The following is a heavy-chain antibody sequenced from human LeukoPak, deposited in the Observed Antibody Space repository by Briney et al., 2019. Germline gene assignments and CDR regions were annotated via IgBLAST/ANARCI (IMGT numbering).Heavy chain of an antibody. CDR1: GFTFSSYW. D-gene: IGHD3-22*01. V-gene: IGHV3-7*01. J-gene: IGHJ4*02. CDR2: IKQDGSEK. CDR3: ARDPYYYDSSGYYSGYFDY. Sequence: GGSLRLSCAASGFTFSSYWMSWVRQAPGKGLEWVANIKQDGSEKYYADSVKGRFTISRDNAKNSLYLQMNSLRAEDTAVYYCARDPYYYDSSGYYSGYFDYWGQGTLVTVSS.